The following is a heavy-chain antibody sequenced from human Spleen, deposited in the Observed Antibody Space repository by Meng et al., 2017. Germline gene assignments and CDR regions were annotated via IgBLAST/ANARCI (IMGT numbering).Heavy chain of an antibody. CDR3: AKSWLYLSATWSIDY. V-gene: IGHV3-21*01. CDR1: GFTFSSYS. D-gene: IGHD2-8*01. Sequence: GESLKISCAASGFTFSSYSMNWVRQAPGKGLEWVSSISSSSSYIYYADSVKGRFTISRDNAKNSLYLQMNSLRAEDTAVYYCAKSWLYLSATWSIDYWGQGTLVTVSS. J-gene: IGHJ4*02. CDR2: ISSSSSYI.